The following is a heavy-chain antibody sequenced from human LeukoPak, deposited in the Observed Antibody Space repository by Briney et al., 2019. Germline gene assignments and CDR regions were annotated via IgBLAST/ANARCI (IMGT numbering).Heavy chain of an antibody. J-gene: IGHJ6*02. CDR1: GLIFSNYW. V-gene: IGHV3-7*03. Sequence: WGSLRLSCAASGLIFSNYWMTWVRQAPGKGLEWVASINHNGNVNYYVDSVKGRFTISRDNAKNSLYLQMSNLRAEDTAVYFCARGGGLDVWGQGATVTVSS. CDR3: ARGGGLDV. CDR2: INHNGNVN. D-gene: IGHD3-16*01.